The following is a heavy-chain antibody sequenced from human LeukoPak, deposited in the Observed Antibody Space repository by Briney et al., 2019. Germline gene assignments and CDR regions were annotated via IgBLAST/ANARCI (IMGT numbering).Heavy chain of an antibody. CDR1: GYSISSGYY. V-gene: IGHV4-38-2*02. CDR2: IYHSGST. CDR3: ASSGYSYGTFDY. J-gene: IGHJ4*02. D-gene: IGHD5-18*01. Sequence: PSETLSLTCTVSGYSISSGYYWGWIRQPPGKGLEWIGSIYHSGSTYYNPSLKSRVTISVDTSKNQFSLKLSSVTAADTAVYYCASSGYSYGTFDYWGQGTLVTVSS.